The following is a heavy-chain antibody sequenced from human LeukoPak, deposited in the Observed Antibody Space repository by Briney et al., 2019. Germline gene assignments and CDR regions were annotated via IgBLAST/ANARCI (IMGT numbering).Heavy chain of an antibody. CDR2: IKQDGSEK. Sequence: GGSLRLSCAASGFTFSSYWMSWVRQAPGKGLEWVANIKQDGSEKYYVDSVKGRFTISRDNAKNSLYLQMNSLRAEDTAVFYCARGRPGYSSGWPLDYWGQGTLVTVSS. V-gene: IGHV3-7*01. CDR1: GFTFSSYW. CDR3: ARGRPGYSSGWPLDY. D-gene: IGHD6-19*01. J-gene: IGHJ4*02.